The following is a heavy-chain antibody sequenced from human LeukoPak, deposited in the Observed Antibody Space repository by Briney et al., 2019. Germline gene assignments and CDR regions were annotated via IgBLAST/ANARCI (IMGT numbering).Heavy chain of an antibody. J-gene: IGHJ5*02. CDR2: IYVDGRTT. Sequence: PGGSLRLSCVASGFAFSNYWMHWVRQPPGKGLVWVSRIYVDGRTTNYADSVKGRFTISKDNAKNTVYLEMNSLSVEDTATYYCIRDFRSADLWGQGTLVTVTS. CDR3: IRDFRSADL. V-gene: IGHV3-74*01. CDR1: GFAFSNYW.